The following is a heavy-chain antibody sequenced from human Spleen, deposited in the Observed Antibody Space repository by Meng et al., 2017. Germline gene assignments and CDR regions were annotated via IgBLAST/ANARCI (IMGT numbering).Heavy chain of an antibody. Sequence: LHHQWGAEVLLPPAAPWPIRAVFGGAFSGYYWGRIRQPPGKGLEWIGEINHSGSTNYNPSLKSRVTISVDTSKNQFSLKLSSVTAADTAVYYCARKDGYNIIDYWGQGTLVTVSS. D-gene: IGHD5-24*01. V-gene: IGHV4-34*01. CDR3: ARKDGYNIIDY. J-gene: IGHJ4*02. CDR2: INHSGST. CDR1: GGAFSGYY.